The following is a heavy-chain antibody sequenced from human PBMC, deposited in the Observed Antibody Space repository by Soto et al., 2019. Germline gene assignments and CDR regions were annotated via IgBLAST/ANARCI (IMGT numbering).Heavy chain of an antibody. J-gene: IGHJ5*02. CDR1: GYTFDDYG. V-gene: IGHV1-2*04. D-gene: IGHD1-20*01. CDR3: ARVYNWFDP. CDR2: INTNSGGT. Sequence: ASVKVSCKASGYTFDDYGISWVRQAPGQGLEWMGWINTNSGGTNYAQKFQGWVTMTRDTSVSTAYMELRSLRSDDTAVYYCARVYNWFDPWGQGTLVTVSS.